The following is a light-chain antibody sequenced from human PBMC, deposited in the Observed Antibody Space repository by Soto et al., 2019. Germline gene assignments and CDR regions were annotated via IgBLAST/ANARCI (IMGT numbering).Light chain of an antibody. V-gene: IGKV3-20*01. J-gene: IGKJ1*01. CDR3: QQYGSSGT. Sequence: DIVLTQSPGTLSLSPGERATLSCRASQSVSSNYLAWYQQKPGQTPKVLIYRASTRATGIPDRFSGSGSGTDFTLTISRLEAEDFAVYYCQQYGSSGTFGQGTQVDIK. CDR1: QSVSSNY. CDR2: RAS.